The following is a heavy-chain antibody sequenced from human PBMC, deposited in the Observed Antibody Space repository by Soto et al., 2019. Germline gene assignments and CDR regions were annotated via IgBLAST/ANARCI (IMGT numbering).Heavy chain of an antibody. D-gene: IGHD3-22*01. CDR2: INPSGGST. CDR1: GYTFTSYY. Sequence: GASVKVSCKASGYTFTSYYMHWVRQAPGQGLEWMGIINPSGGSTSYAQKFQGRVTMTRDTSTSTVYMELSSLRSEDTAVYYCARDLSADSSGYYGGDYYYGMDVCGQGTTVTVSS. J-gene: IGHJ6*02. V-gene: IGHV1-46*01. CDR3: ARDLSADSSGYYGGDYYYGMDV.